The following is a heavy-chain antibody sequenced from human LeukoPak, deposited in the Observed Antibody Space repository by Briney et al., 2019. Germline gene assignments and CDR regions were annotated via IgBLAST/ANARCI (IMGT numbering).Heavy chain of an antibody. V-gene: IGHV3-48*01. J-gene: IGHJ5*02. Sequence: PGGSLRLSCAASGFTFSSYRMNWVRQAPGKGLEWVSYISSSSSTIYYADSVKGRFTISRDNSKNTLYLQMGSLRAEDMAVYYCARGGQQLVFGGHSLHHWGQGTLVTVSS. CDR1: GFTFSSYR. CDR3: ARGGQQLVFGGHSLHH. D-gene: IGHD6-13*01. CDR2: ISSSSSTI.